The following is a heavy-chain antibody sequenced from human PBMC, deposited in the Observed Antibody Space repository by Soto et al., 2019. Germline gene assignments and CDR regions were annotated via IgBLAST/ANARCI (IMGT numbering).Heavy chain of an antibody. CDR1: GFTFDDYA. CDR2: ISWNSGSI. CDR3: AKASDGFRKDYGDFRTHFAY. J-gene: IGHJ4*02. V-gene: IGHV3-9*01. D-gene: IGHD4-17*01. Sequence: EVQLVESGGGLVQPGRSLRLSCAASGFTFDDYAMHWVRQAPGKGLEWVSGISWNSGSIGYADSVKGRFTISRDNAKNSLYLQMNSLRAEDTALYYCAKASDGFRKDYGDFRTHFAYWGQGTLVTVSS.